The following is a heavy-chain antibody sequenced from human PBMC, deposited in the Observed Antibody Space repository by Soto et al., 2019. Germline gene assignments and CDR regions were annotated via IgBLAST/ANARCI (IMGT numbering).Heavy chain of an antibody. J-gene: IGHJ4*02. V-gene: IGHV4-31*03. CDR1: GGSITTGGYY. D-gene: IGHD2-15*01. CDR2: RYYSEST. CDR3: ARTKCSRGSCYSWYLDY. Sequence: SETLSLTCTVSGGSITTGGYYWSWIRQLPGKGLEWIGHRYYSESTYYNPSLKSRVSISLDTSKNQFSLKLSFVTAADTAMYYCARTKCSRGSCYSWYLDYWGQGTPFTVS.